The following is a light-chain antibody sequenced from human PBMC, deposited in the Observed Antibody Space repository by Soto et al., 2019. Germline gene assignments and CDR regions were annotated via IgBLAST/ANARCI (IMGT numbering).Light chain of an antibody. V-gene: IGKV1-6*01. CDR2: SAS. CDR1: QGIGSN. CDR3: LQSYSAPIT. Sequence: AVQVTQSPPSLSASIGDRVTITCRASQGIGSNLGWYQQKPGKAPKLLIYSASSLQTAVPSRFSGSGFGTDFTLTISSLQPEDVATYYCLQSYSAPITFGQGTRLEIK. J-gene: IGKJ5*01.